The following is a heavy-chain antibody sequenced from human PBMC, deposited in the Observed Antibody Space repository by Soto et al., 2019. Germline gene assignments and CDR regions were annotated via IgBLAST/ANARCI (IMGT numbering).Heavy chain of an antibody. J-gene: IGHJ6*02. CDR3: ARVTGRYYYGMDV. CDR2: INHSGST. CDR1: GGSFSGSY. Sequence: QVQLQQWGAGLLKPSETLSLTCAVYGGSFSGSYWSWIRQPPGKGLEWIGEINHSGSTNYNPSLKSRVTISVDTSKNQFSLKLSSVTAADTAVYYCARVTGRYYYGMDVWGQGTTVTVSS. V-gene: IGHV4-34*01.